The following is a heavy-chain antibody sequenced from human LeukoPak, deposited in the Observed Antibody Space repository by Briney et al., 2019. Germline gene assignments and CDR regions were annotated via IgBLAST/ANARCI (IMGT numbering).Heavy chain of an antibody. CDR2: ISAYNGNT. J-gene: IGHJ5*02. Sequence: GASVKVSCKASGHTFTSYGISWVRQAPGQGLEWMGWISAYNGNTNYAQKLQGRVTMTTDTSTSTAYMELRSLRSDDTAVYYCARADILTGYYPVDPWGQGTLVTVSS. CDR3: ARADILTGYYPVDP. D-gene: IGHD3-9*01. CDR1: GHTFTSYG. V-gene: IGHV1-18*01.